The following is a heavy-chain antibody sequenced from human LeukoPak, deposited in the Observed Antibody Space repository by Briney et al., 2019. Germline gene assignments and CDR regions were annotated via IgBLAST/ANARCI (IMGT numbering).Heavy chain of an antibody. CDR1: GFTFSDYY. J-gene: IGHJ4*02. CDR2: ISSSSIYT. CDR3: VRVPRGDGYNYGDF. Sequence: GGSLRLSCAASGFTFSDYYMSWIRQAPGKGLEWVSYISSSSIYTNYADSVKGRFTISRDNAKNSLYLQMIGLRAEDTAVYYCVRVPRGDGYNYGDFWGQGTLVTVSS. D-gene: IGHD5-24*01. V-gene: IGHV3-11*05.